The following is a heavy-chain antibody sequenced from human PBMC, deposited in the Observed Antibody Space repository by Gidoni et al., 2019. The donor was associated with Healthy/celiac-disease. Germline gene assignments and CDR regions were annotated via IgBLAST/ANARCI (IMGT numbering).Heavy chain of an antibody. CDR3: AKDSELERRIFGWFDP. CDR2: ISYDGSNK. V-gene: IGHV3-30*18. J-gene: IGHJ5*02. Sequence: QVQLVESGGGVVQPGRSLRLSCAASGFTFSSYGMHWVRQAPGKGLEWLAVISYDGSNKYYADSVKGRFTISRDNSKITLYLQMNSLRAEDTAVYYCAKDSELERRIFGWFDPWGQGTLVTVSS. CDR1: GFTFSSYG. D-gene: IGHD1-1*01.